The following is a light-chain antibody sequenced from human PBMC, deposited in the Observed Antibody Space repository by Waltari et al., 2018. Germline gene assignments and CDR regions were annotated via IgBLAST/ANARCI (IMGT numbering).Light chain of an antibody. J-gene: IGLJ2*01. CDR1: RSKIGNDF. V-gene: IGLV1-51*02. Sequence: QSLLTQPPSVSAAPGQKVTISSPGSRSKIGNDFVSWYQQPPGTAPKLFIDENNKRPAGMPDRFSGCKAGTSASLGITGLQTGDEADYYCGTWDTSLSALIFGGGTKLTVL. CDR2: ENN. CDR3: GTWDTSLSALI.